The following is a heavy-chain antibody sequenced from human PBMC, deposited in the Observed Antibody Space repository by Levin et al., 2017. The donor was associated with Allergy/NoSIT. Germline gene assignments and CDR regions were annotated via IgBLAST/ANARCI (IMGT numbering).Heavy chain of an antibody. CDR3: ARPYYYGSGSPPRFDL. J-gene: IGHJ2*01. CDR1: GYSFTSYW. D-gene: IGHD3-10*01. V-gene: IGHV5-10-1*01. Sequence: GGSLRLSCKGSGYSFTSYWISWVRQMPGKGLEWMGRIDPSDSYTNYSPSFQGHVTISADKSISTAYLQWSSLKASDTAMYYCARPYYYGSGSPPRFDLWGRGTLVTVSS. CDR2: IDPSDSYT.